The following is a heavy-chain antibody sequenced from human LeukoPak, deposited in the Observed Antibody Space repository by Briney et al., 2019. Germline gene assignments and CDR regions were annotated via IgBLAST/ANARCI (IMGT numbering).Heavy chain of an antibody. CDR1: GGSISSYY. J-gene: IGHJ4*02. CDR2: IYYSGST. Sequence: SSETLSLTCTVSGGSISSYYWSWIRQHPGKGLEWIGYIYYSGSTSYNPSLKSRVTISVDTSKNQFSLKLSSVTAADTAVYYCARSTRIVGATSVDYWGQGTLVTVSS. V-gene: IGHV4-59*08. D-gene: IGHD1-26*01. CDR3: ARSTRIVGATSVDY.